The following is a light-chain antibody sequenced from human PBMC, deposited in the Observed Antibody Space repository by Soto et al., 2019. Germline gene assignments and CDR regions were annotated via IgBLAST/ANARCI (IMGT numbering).Light chain of an antibody. Sequence: QSALTQPASVSGSPGQSITISCTGTSSDVGSYNLVSWYQQHPGKAPKLMIYEVSKRPSEVSNRFTGSKSGNTASLTISGLQAEDEADYYCCSYAGNKVFGTGTKVTVL. V-gene: IGLV2-23*02. CDR3: CSYAGNKV. CDR1: SSDVGSYNL. J-gene: IGLJ1*01. CDR2: EVS.